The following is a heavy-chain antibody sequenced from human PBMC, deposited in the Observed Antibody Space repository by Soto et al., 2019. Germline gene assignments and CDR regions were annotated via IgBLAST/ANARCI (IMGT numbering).Heavy chain of an antibody. CDR3: ARGGQWLVAVYYYGMDV. J-gene: IGHJ6*02. CDR2: IIPIFGTA. V-gene: IGHV1-69*13. D-gene: IGHD6-19*01. Sequence: SVKVSCKASGGTFSSYAISWVRQAPGQGLEWMGGIIPIFGTANYAQKFQGRVTITADESTSTASLKLSSVTAADTAVYYCARGGQWLVAVYYYGMDVWGQGTTVTVSS. CDR1: GGTFSSYA.